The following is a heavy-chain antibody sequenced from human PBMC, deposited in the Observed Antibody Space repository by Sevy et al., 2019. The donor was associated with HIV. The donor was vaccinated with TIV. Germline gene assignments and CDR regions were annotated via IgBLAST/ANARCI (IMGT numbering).Heavy chain of an antibody. V-gene: IGHV3-64*02. D-gene: IGHD6-13*01. CDR3: VRGIPAPGKAYYYYGMDV. CDR2: ISSDGGRT. CDR1: GFTFSNYA. Sequence: GGSLRLSCAASGFTFSNYAIHWVRQAPGMRLQYVSGISSDGGRTYYEDSVKGRFTISRDNSKNTLYLQMGSLRLEDMAVYYCVRGIPAPGKAYYYYGMDVWGQRTTVTVSS. J-gene: IGHJ6*02.